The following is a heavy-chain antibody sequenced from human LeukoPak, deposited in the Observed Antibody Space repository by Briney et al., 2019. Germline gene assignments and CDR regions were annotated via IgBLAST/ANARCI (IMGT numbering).Heavy chain of an antibody. V-gene: IGHV1-2*02. J-gene: IGHJ3*02. CDR1: GYTFTGYY. CDR3: ARDEDDILTPGAFDI. Sequence: ASVKVSCKASGYTFTGYYMHWVRQAPGQGHEWMGWINPNSGCTNYAQKFQGRVTMTRDASISPAYMELSRLSSDDTAVYYCARDEDDILTPGAFDIWGQGTMVTVSS. D-gene: IGHD3-9*01. CDR2: INPNSGCT.